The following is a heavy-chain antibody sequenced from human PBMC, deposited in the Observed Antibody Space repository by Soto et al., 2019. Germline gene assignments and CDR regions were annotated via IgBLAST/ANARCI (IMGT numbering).Heavy chain of an antibody. V-gene: IGHV1-18*01. Sequence: ASVKVSCKASGYTFTSYGISWVRQAPGQGLEWMGWISAYNGNTNYAQKIQGRVTMTTDTSTSTAYMELRILSSDDTAVYYCVVAAQPYCLDYWGQGTLVTVS. D-gene: IGHD2-15*01. CDR3: VVAAQPYCLDY. J-gene: IGHJ4*02. CDR2: ISAYNGNT. CDR1: GYTFTSYG.